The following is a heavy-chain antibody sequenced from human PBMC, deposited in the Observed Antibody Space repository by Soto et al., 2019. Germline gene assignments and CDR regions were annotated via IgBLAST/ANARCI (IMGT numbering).Heavy chain of an antibody. Sequence: GGSLRLSCAASGFSFSSYTMNWVRQAPGKGLQWVASITNRGTHTYSADSVKGRFTISRDNDKNSLYLQMNNLRAEDTATYYCARAHEVAWFDSWGLGTLVTVSS. CDR3: ARAHEVAWFDS. J-gene: IGHJ5*01. V-gene: IGHV3-21*06. D-gene: IGHD2-15*01. CDR2: ITNRGTHT. CDR1: GFSFSSYT.